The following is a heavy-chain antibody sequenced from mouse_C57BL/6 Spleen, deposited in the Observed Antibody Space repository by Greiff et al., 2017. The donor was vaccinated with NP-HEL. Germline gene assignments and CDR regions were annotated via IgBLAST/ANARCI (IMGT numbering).Heavy chain of an antibody. CDR2: SRNKANDYTT. J-gene: IGHJ2*01. CDR3: ARGDY. CDR1: GFTFSDFY. Sequence: EVQLVESGGGLVQSGRSLRLSCATSGFTFSDFYMEWVRQAPGKGLEWIAASRNKANDYTTEYSASVKGRFIVSRDTSQSILYLQMNALRAEDTAIYYCARGDYWGQGTTLTVSS. V-gene: IGHV7-1*01.